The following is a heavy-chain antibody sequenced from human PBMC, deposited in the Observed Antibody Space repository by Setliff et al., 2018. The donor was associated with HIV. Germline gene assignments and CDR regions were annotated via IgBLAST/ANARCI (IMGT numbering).Heavy chain of an antibody. J-gene: IGHJ4*02. CDR2: IDNRGGY. CDR3: AGGPGTTSIDY. Sequence: SETLSLTCAAYGGPFTNHGWNWIRQSPGKGLEWIGEIDNRGGYNYNPSFNSRVTISVDASKRQFSLKLISVTAADTAVYYCAGGPGTTSIDYWAQGTLVTVSS. V-gene: IGHV4-34*01. D-gene: IGHD1-26*01. CDR1: GGPFTNHG.